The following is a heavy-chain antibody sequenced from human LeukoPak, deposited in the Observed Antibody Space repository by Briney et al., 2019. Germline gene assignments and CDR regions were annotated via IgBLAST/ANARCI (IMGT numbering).Heavy chain of an antibody. CDR2: IWYDGSNK. CDR1: GFTFSSYG. V-gene: IGHV3-33*01. CDR3: ARELYCSSTSCYPSVFDY. Sequence: PGGSLRLSCAASGFTFSSYGMHWVRQAPGKGLEWVAVIWYDGSNKYYADSVKGRFTISRDNSKNTLYLQMNSLRAEDTAVYYCARELYCSSTSCYPSVFDYWGQGTLVTVSS. D-gene: IGHD2-2*01. J-gene: IGHJ4*02.